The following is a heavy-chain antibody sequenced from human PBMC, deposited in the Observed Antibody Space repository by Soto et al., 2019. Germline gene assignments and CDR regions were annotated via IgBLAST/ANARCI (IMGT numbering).Heavy chain of an antibody. D-gene: IGHD2-21*01. CDR3: ARGRIVVVKPRNLLH. CDR1: GGSFSGYY. J-gene: IGHJ1*01. Sequence: QVQLQQWGAGLLKPSETLSLTCAVYGGSFSGYYWSWIRQPPGKGLEWIGEINHSGSTNYNPSLKSCVTIAVDASKIQSSLQLSSITAADAALYYCARGRIVVVKPRNLLHWGQGTVVTVSS. V-gene: IGHV4-34*01. CDR2: INHSGST.